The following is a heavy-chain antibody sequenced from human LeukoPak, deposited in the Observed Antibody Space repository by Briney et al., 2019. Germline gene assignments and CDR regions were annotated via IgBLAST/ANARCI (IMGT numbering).Heavy chain of an antibody. D-gene: IGHD2/OR15-2a*01. CDR3: ARGRNYFPIDY. J-gene: IGHJ4*02. V-gene: IGHV3-53*01. CDR2: IYNGGRT. Sequence: GGSLRLSCAASMFIVSNSHMTWVRQTPVKGLEWVSVIYNGGRTFYADSVKGRFSISRDNFRNTLYLQMDSLRAEDTAVYYCARGRNYFPIDYWGQGTLVTVSS. CDR1: MFIVSNSH.